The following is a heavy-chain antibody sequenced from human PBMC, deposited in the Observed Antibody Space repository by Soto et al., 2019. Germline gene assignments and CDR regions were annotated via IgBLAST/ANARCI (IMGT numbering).Heavy chain of an antibody. D-gene: IGHD2-15*01. CDR2: IYYSGST. CDR1: GGSISSSSYY. V-gene: IGHV4-39*01. CDR3: ARHGPGIGAFDI. Sequence: SETLSLTCTVSGGSISSSSYYWGWIRQPPGKGLEWIGSIYYSGSTYYNPSLKSRVTISVDTSKNQFSLKLSSVTAADTAVYYCARHGPGIGAFDIWGQGTMVTVSS. J-gene: IGHJ3*02.